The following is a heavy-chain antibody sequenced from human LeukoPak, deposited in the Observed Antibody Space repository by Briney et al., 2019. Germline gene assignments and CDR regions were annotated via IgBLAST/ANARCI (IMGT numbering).Heavy chain of an antibody. CDR1: GFTFSSYG. V-gene: IGHV3-30*02. J-gene: IGHJ3*02. CDR3: AGATRHHDAFDI. D-gene: IGHD1-26*01. Sequence: GGSLRLSCAASGFTFSSYGMHWVRQAPGKGLEWVAFIRHDGSNKYYADSVKGRFTISRDNSKNTLYLQMNSLRAEDTAVYYSAGATRHHDAFDIWGQGTMVTVSS. CDR2: IRHDGSNK.